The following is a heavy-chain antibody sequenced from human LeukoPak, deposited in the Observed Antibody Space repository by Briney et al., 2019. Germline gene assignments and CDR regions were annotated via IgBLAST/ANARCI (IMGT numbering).Heavy chain of an antibody. CDR2: IYYSGST. V-gene: IGHV4-31*03. CDR1: GGSISSGGYY. D-gene: IGHD3-10*01. Sequence: SETLSLTCTVSGGSISSGGYYWSWIRQHPGKGLEWIGYIYYSGSTYYNPSLKSRVTISVDTSKNQFSLKLSSVTAADTAVYYCARWEGFDYYYGMDVWGQGTTVIVSS. J-gene: IGHJ6*02. CDR3: ARWEGFDYYYGMDV.